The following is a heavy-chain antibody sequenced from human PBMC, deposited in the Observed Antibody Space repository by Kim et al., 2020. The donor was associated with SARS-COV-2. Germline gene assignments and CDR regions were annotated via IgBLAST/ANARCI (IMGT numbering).Heavy chain of an antibody. J-gene: IGHJ4*02. Sequence: GGSLRLSCAASGFTFSGSWMSWVRQAPNKGLEWVVNIKQDGSDSYYVDSVKGRFTISRDNAKNSLYLQMNSLRVEDTALYYCATGGSYGVFWGQGTLVTV. CDR2: IKQDGSDS. D-gene: IGHD5-18*01. CDR1: GFTFSGSW. V-gene: IGHV3-7*01. CDR3: ATGGSYGVF.